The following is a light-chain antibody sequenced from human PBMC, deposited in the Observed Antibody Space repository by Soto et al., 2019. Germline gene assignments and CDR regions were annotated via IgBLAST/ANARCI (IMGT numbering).Light chain of an antibody. J-gene: IGKJ2*01. V-gene: IGKV3-20*01. Sequence: ETVMTQSPGTLSLSPGERATLSCRASQSVSSGYLAWYQQKPGQAPRLLIFGASNRATGIPDRFTGSGSGTDFTLTISRLEPEDFAVYYCQQYGISQNTFGQETKLEIK. CDR3: QQYGISQNT. CDR1: QSVSSGY. CDR2: GAS.